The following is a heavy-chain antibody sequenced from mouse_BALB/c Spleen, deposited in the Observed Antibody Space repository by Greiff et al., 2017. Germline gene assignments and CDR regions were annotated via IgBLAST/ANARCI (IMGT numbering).Heavy chain of an antibody. Sequence: LQESGAELVKPGASVKLSCKTSGYTFTSYWIQWVKQRPGQGLGWIGEIFPGTGTTYYNEKFKGKATLTIDTSSSTAYMQLSSLTSEDSAVYFCARRDDPYYFDYWGQGTTLTVSA. CDR2: IFPGTGTT. D-gene: IGHD2-12*01. CDR3: ARRDDPYYFDY. CDR1: GYTFTSYW. J-gene: IGHJ2*01. V-gene: IGHV1S132*01.